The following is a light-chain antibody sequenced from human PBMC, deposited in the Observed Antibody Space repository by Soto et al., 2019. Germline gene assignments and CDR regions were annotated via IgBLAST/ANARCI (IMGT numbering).Light chain of an antibody. V-gene: IGLV2-8*01. CDR1: KSDIGVYDF. J-gene: IGLJ1*01. CDR3: KSYAGSNTYV. Sequence: QSVLTQPPSAPGSPGQSVTISCTGTKSDIGVYDFVSWYQHHPGKAPRLIIYEVVQRPSGVPDRFSGSKSCNTASLTVSGLQAADEADYFCKSYAGSNTYVFGSGTKVTVL. CDR2: EVV.